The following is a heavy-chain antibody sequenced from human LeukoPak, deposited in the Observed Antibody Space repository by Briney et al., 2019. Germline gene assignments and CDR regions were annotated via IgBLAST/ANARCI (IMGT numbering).Heavy chain of an antibody. CDR3: ARRGDNGGNSGVLGH. Sequence: GESLKISCKGSGYSFTSYWIGWVRQMPGKGLEWMGIIYPGDSDTRYSPSLQGQVTISDDKSISTAYLQWSSLKASDTAMYYCARRGDNGGNSGVLGHWGQGTLVTVSS. CDR2: IYPGDSDT. D-gene: IGHD4-23*01. J-gene: IGHJ4*02. CDR1: GYSFTSYW. V-gene: IGHV5-51*01.